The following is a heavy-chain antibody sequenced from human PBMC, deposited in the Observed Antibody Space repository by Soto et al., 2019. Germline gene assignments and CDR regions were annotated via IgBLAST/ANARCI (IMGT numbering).Heavy chain of an antibody. CDR1: GFTFSSYS. CDR2: ISSSSSYI. D-gene: IGHD3-10*01. Sequence: EVQLVESGGGLVKPGGSLRLSCAASGFTFSSYSMNWVRQAPGKGLEWVSSISSSSSYIYYADSVKGRFTXSRDNAKXXXXXXXXXXXXXXXAXYYCAXELRGLGNWFDPWGQGTLVTVSS. J-gene: IGHJ5*02. V-gene: IGHV3-21*01. CDR3: AXELRGLGNWFDP.